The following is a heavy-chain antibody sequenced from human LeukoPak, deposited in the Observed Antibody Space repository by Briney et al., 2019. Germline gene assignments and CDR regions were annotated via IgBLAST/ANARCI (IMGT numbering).Heavy chain of an antibody. D-gene: IGHD3-22*01. CDR1: GFTVSSNY. CDR2: IYSGGST. V-gene: IGHV3-66*01. Sequence: GGSLRLSCAASGFTVSSNYMSWVRQAPGKGLEWVSIIYSGGSTYYADSVKGRFTISRDNSKNTLYLQMNSLRAEDTAVYYCARDISSGYYDAFDIWGQGTMVTVSS. CDR3: ARDISSGYYDAFDI. J-gene: IGHJ3*02.